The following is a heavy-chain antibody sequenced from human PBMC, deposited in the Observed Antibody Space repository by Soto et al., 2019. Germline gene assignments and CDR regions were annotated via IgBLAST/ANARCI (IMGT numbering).Heavy chain of an antibody. V-gene: IGHV1-2*04. D-gene: IGHD5-12*01. CDR1: GYTFTGYY. Sequence: GASVKVSCKASGYTFTGYYMHWVRQAPGQGLEWMGWINPNSGGTNCAQKFQGWVTMTRDTSISTAYMELSRLRSDDTAVYYCAREWVGFDYGMDVWGQGTTVTVSS. J-gene: IGHJ6*02. CDR3: AREWVGFDYGMDV. CDR2: INPNSGGT.